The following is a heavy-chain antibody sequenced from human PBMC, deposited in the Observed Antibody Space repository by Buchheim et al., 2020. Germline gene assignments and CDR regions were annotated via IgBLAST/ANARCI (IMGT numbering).Heavy chain of an antibody. D-gene: IGHD2-2*01. Sequence: QLQLQESGPGLVKPSETLSLTCTVSGGSISSSSYYWGWIRQPPGKGLEWIGSIYYSGSTYYNPSLKSRVTISVDTSTHQFSMKLSSVTAADTAVYYCARETTSLGSDYWGQGTL. J-gene: IGHJ4*02. CDR1: GGSISSSSYY. CDR2: IYYSGST. V-gene: IGHV4-39*07. CDR3: ARETTSLGSDY.